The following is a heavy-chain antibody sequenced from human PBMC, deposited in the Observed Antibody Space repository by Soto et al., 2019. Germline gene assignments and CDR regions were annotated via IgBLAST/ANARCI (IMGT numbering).Heavy chain of an antibody. CDR2: INHSGST. CDR3: ARGLRSPSGY. D-gene: IGHD1-26*01. J-gene: IGHJ4*02. V-gene: IGHV4-34*01. Sequence: QVQLQQWGAGLLKPSETLSLTCAVYGGSFSGYYWSWIRQPPGKGLEWIGEINHSGSTNYNPSLKSRVTISVDTSKNQFSLKLSSVTAADTAVYYCARGLRSPSGYWGQGTLLTVSS. CDR1: GGSFSGYY.